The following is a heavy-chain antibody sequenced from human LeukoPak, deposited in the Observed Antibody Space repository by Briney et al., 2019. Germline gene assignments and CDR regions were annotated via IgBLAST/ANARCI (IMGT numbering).Heavy chain of an antibody. CDR3: ARHRRYYYYYMDV. Sequence: SETLSLTCTVSGYSLSSGYYWGWIRQPPGKGLEWIGSIYHSGSTYYNPSLKSRVTISVYTSKNQFSLKLSSVTAADTAVYYCARHRRYYYYYMDVWGKGTTVTVSS. CDR2: IYHSGST. J-gene: IGHJ6*03. CDR1: GYSLSSGYY. V-gene: IGHV4-38-2*02.